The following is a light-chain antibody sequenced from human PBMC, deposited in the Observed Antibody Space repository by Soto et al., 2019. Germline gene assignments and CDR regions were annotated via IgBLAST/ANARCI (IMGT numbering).Light chain of an antibody. Sequence: EIVLTQSPGTLSLSLGERATLSRRASQSVSSSYLAWYQQKPGQAPRLLIYGASSRATGIPDRFSGSGSGTDFTLTISRLEPEDFAVYYCQQYGSSPWTFGQGTKVAIK. J-gene: IGKJ1*01. V-gene: IGKV3-20*01. CDR3: QQYGSSPWT. CDR1: QSVSSSY. CDR2: GAS.